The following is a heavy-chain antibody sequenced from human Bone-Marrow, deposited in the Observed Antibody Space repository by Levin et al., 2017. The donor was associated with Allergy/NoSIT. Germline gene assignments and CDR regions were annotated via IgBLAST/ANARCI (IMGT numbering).Heavy chain of an antibody. CDR2: ISSTSSTI. CDR1: GFTFSSYR. V-gene: IGHV3-48*01. Sequence: GESLKISCAASGFTFSSYRMNWVRQAPGKGLEWVSYISSTSSTIYYADSVKGRFTISRDNAKNSLYLQMNSLRAEDTAVYYCARDRWEGYYYYGMDVWGQGTTVTVSS. D-gene: IGHD1-26*01. J-gene: IGHJ6*02. CDR3: ARDRWEGYYYYGMDV.